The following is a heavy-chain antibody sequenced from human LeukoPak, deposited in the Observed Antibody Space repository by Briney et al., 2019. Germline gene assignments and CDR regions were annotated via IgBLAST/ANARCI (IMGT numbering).Heavy chain of an antibody. D-gene: IGHD5-24*01. V-gene: IGHV3-7*01. Sequence: PGGSLRLSCAASGFTFSSYWMSWVRQAPGKGLECVANIKQGGSEKYYVDSVKGRFTISRDNAKNSLSLQMNSLRAEDTAVYYCARDFVHGYNYSWPSNWGQGTLVTVSS. CDR3: ARDFVHGYNYSWPSN. CDR1: GFTFSSYW. J-gene: IGHJ4*02. CDR2: IKQGGSEK.